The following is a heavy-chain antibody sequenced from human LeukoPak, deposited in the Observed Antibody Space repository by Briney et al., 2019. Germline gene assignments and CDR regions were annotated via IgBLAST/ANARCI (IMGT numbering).Heavy chain of an antibody. J-gene: IGHJ6*03. D-gene: IGHD2-8*01. V-gene: IGHV3-48*03. CDR2: ISSSGTI. Sequence: GGSLRLSCAASGFTFSSYEMNWVRQAPGKGLEWVSYISSSGTIYYADSVRGRFTISRDKATNSLYLQMNSLRKEDTALYYCARDLMMEGRYFYHYMDVWGKGTTVTVSS. CDR1: GFTFSSYE. CDR3: ARDLMMEGRYFYHYMDV.